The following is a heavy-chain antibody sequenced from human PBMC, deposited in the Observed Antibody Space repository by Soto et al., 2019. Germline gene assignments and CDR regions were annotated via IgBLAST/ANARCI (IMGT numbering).Heavy chain of an antibody. CDR3: ARTPDCTNGVCSAGFDY. CDR2: IYSPGST. D-gene: IGHD2-8*01. V-gene: IGHV3-66*01. J-gene: IGHJ4*02. Sequence: GGSLRLSCAASGFTVSSSYMSWVRQAPGKGLEWVSTIYSPGSTYYADSVKGRFTISRDNSKNSLYLQMNSLRAEDTAVYYCARTPDCTNGVCSAGFDYWGQGTLVTVSS. CDR1: GFTVSSSY.